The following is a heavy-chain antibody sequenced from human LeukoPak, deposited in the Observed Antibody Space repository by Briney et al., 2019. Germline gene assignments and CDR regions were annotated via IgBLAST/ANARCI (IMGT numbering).Heavy chain of an antibody. CDR2: ISSGATTM. D-gene: IGHD6-19*01. CDR1: GFMFRSFE. Sequence: GGSLRLSCPASGFMFRSFEMYWVRQAPGKGLEWIAYISSGATTMYYADSVKGRFTISRDDAKNSLFLQMNSLRAEDTAVYYCALLAVASDFDYWGQGALVTVSS. CDR3: ALLAVASDFDY. V-gene: IGHV3-48*03. J-gene: IGHJ4*02.